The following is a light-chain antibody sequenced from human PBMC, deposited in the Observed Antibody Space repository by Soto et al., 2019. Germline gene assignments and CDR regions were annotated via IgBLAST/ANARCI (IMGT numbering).Light chain of an antibody. CDR2: GAS. CDR3: QQSYSSPLT. Sequence: EVVMTQSPATLSVSPGERVILSCRASQSVSTNLAWYQQKPGQAPRLLVHGASTRATGIPARFSGSGSGTEFTLTISSLQPEDFATYYCQQSYSSPLTFGGGTRVEIK. J-gene: IGKJ4*01. CDR1: QSVSTN. V-gene: IGKV3-15*01.